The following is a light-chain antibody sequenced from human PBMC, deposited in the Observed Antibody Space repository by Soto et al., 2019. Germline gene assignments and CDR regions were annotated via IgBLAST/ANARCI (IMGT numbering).Light chain of an antibody. CDR3: QSYDSSLSGHYV. CDR2: GNS. Sequence: QSVLTQPPSVSGAPGQRVTISCTGSSSNIGAGYDVHWYQQLPGTAPKLLIYGNSNRPSGVPDRFSGSKSGTSASLAITGLQADDDADYYCQSYDSSLSGHYVFGTGTKLTVL. CDR1: SSNIGAGYD. J-gene: IGLJ1*01. V-gene: IGLV1-40*01.